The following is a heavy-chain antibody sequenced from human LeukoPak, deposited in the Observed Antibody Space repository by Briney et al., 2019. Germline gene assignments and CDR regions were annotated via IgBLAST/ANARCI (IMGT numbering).Heavy chain of an antibody. V-gene: IGHV3-11*01. CDR1: GFTFSDYY. Sequence: TGGSLRLSCAASGFTFSDYYMSWIRQAPGKGLEWVSYISSSGSNIHYADSMRGRVTISRDNANNSLTLHMSSLRAEDTAVYYCAGALMVAAFDSWGQGTLVTVSS. CDR3: AGALMVAAFDS. J-gene: IGHJ4*02. CDR2: ISSSGSNI. D-gene: IGHD2-15*01.